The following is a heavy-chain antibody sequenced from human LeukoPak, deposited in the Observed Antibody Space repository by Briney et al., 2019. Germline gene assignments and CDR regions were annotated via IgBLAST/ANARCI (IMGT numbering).Heavy chain of an antibody. CDR2: INWNGGST. Sequence: GGSLRLSCAASGFTVSSNYMSWVGQAPGKGLEWVSGINWNGGSTGYADSVKGRFTISRDNAKNSLYLQMNSLRAEDTALYHCARAARNWFDPWGQGTLVTVSS. CDR3: ARAARNWFDP. D-gene: IGHD6-25*01. V-gene: IGHV3-20*01. CDR1: GFTVSSNY. J-gene: IGHJ5*02.